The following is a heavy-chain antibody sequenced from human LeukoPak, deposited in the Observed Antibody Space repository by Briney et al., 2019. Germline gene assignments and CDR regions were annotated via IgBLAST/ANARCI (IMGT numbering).Heavy chain of an antibody. J-gene: IGHJ4*02. V-gene: IGHV3-23*01. CDR2: ISGSGGST. CDR3: AKSSGYFGGKGYFDY. D-gene: IGHD3-22*01. Sequence: GGSLRLSCAASGFTFSDYYMCWIRQAPGKGLEWVSAISGSGGSTYYADSVKGRFTISRDNSKNTLYLQMNSLRAEDTAVYYCAKSSGYFGGKGYFDYWGQGTLVTVSS. CDR1: GFTFSDYY.